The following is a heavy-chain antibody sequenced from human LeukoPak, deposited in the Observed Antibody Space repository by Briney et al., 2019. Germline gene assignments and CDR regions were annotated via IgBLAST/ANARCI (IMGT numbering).Heavy chain of an antibody. J-gene: IGHJ4*02. D-gene: IGHD5-24*01. V-gene: IGHV3-30*18. Sequence: GGSLRLSCAASGFTFSSYGMHWVHQAPGKGLEWVAVISYDGSNKYYADSVKGRFTISRDNSKNTLYLQMNSLRAEDTAVYYCAKEPRRDGYNYLDYWGQGTLVTVSS. CDR3: AKEPRRDGYNYLDY. CDR2: ISYDGSNK. CDR1: GFTFSSYG.